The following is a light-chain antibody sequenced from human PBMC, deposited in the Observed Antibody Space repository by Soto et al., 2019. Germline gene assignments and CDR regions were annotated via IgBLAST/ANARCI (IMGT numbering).Light chain of an antibody. V-gene: IGKV3-20*01. CDR1: QSISSSF. CDR2: ATS. J-gene: IGKJ5*01. CDR3: QQFGSSPLT. Sequence: EIVLTQSPGILSLSPGERASLSYGASQSISSSFLAWYQQKPGQAPRLLIYATSSRAPDIPDRFSGSGSGTDFTLTINRLEPEDFAVYYCQQFGSSPLTFGQGTRLEI.